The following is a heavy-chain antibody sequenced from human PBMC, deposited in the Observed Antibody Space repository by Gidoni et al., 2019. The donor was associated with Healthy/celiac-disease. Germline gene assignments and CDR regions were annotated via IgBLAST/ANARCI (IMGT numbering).Heavy chain of an antibody. J-gene: IGHJ4*02. CDR3: ARLPGSWYQYYFDY. CDR1: GGSISSSSYY. D-gene: IGHD6-13*01. CDR2: IYYSGST. V-gene: IGHV4-39*01. Sequence: QLQLQESGPGLVKPSETLSLTCTVPGGSISSSSYYWGWIRQPPGKGLEWIGSIYYSGSTYYNPSLKSRVTISVDTSKNQFSLKLSSVTAADTAVYYCARLPGSWYQYYFDYWGQGTLVTVSS.